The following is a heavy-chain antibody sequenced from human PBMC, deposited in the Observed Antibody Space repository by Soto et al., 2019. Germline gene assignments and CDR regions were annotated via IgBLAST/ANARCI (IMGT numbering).Heavy chain of an antibody. CDR2: IYYSGST. CDR3: ARLLNYDILTGAKNWFDP. J-gene: IGHJ5*02. V-gene: IGHV4-39*01. D-gene: IGHD3-9*01. Sequence: SETLSLTCTVSGGSISSSSYYWGWIRQPPGKGLEWIGSIYYSGSTYYNPSLKSRVTISVGTSKNQFSLKLGSVTAADTAVYYCARLLNYDILTGAKNWFDPWGQGTLVTVSS. CDR1: GGSISSSSYY.